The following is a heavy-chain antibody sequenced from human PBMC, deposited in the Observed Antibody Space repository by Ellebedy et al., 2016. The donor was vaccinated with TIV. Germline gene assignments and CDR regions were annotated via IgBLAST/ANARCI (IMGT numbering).Heavy chain of an antibody. J-gene: IGHJ6*03. CDR2: INTNTGNP. V-gene: IGHV7-4-1*02. CDR3: ARDSRYNWNDWDFYHMDV. D-gene: IGHD1-1*01. Sequence: ASVKVSCKASGYSFTGYYLHWVRQAPGQGLEWLGWINTNTGNPTYSQGFRGQFVFSLDTSVSTAYLQITSLKAEDTAVYYCARDSRYNWNDWDFYHMDVWGKGTTVTVSS. CDR1: GYSFTGYY.